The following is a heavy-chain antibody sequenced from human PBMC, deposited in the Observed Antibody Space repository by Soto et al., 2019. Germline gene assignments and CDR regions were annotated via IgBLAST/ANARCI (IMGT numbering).Heavy chain of an antibody. D-gene: IGHD4-17*01. CDR1: GFTFDDYA. Sequence: EVQLVESGGGLVQPGRSLRLSCAASGFTFDDYAMHWVRQAPGKGLEWVSGISWNSGSIGYADSVKGRFTISRDNAKNSLYLQMNTLRAEDTAVYFCAKVGRGNGDYWYFDLWGRGTLVTVSS. CDR3: AKVGRGNGDYWYFDL. J-gene: IGHJ2*01. V-gene: IGHV3-9*01. CDR2: ISWNSGSI.